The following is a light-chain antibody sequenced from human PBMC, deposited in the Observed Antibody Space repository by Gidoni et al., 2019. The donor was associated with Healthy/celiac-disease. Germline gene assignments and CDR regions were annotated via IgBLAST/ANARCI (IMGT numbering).Light chain of an antibody. CDR2: LGS. CDR3: MQALQTPIT. J-gene: IGKJ5*01. Sequence: DVVMTQSPLSLPVTSGEPASISCRSSQSLLHSNGYDYLDWYLQKPGQSPQLLIYLGSNRASGVPDRFSGSGSGTDFTLKISRVEAEDVGIYYCMQALQTPITFGQGTRLDIK. V-gene: IGKV2-28*01. CDR1: QSLLHSNGYDY.